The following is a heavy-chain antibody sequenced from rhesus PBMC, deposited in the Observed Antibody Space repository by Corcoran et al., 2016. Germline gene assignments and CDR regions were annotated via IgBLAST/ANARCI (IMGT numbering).Heavy chain of an antibody. V-gene: IGHV3-54*02. CDR1: GFPFITCG. CDR2: IASDGTNK. J-gene: IGHJ4*01. Sequence: EVQLVESGGGLVTPGGSLRLRCGVSGFPFITCGFHWVRQARGKGLDWVAVIASDGTNKYDADSVKDRVTVSRDNSKNVLYLQMNNLKLGDTAVYYCTTFHYWGRGVLVTVSS. CDR3: TTFHY.